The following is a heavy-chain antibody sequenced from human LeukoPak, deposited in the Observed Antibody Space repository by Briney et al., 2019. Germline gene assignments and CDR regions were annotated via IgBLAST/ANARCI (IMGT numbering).Heavy chain of an antibody. D-gene: IGHD2-2*02. V-gene: IGHV1-69*04. J-gene: IGHJ5*02. CDR1: GGTFSSYA. CDR2: IIPILGIA. Sequence: ASVKVSCKASGGTFSSYAISWVRQAPGQGLEWMGRIIPILGIANYAQKLQGRVTMTTDTSTSTAYMELRSLRSDDTAVYYCARSDYCSSTSCYNWFDPWGQGTLVTVSS. CDR3: ARSDYCSSTSCYNWFDP.